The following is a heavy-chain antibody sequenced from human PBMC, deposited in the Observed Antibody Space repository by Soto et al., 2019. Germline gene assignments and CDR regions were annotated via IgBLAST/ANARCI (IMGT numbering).Heavy chain of an antibody. V-gene: IGHV3-33*01. J-gene: IGHJ4*02. CDR2: IWYDGSNK. Sequence: GGSLRLSCAASGFTFSSYGMHWVRQAPGKGLEWVAVIWYDGSNKYYADSVKGRFTISRDNSKNTLYLQMNSLRAEDTAVYYCARTGITIFGVVTDAMFKGPFDYWGQGTLVTVSS. CDR3: ARTGITIFGVVTDAMFKGPFDY. D-gene: IGHD3-3*01. CDR1: GFTFSSYG.